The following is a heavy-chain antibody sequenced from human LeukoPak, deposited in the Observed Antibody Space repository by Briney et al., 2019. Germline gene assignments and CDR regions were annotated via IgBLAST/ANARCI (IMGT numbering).Heavy chain of an antibody. J-gene: IGHJ4*02. D-gene: IGHD6-19*01. CDR3: ARDGIAVAVAGFDY. CDR2: INHSGST. V-gene: IGHV4-34*01. CDR1: GGSFSGYY. Sequence: KPSETLSLTCAVYGGSFSGYYWSWIRQPPGKGLEWIGEINHSGSTNYNPSLKSRVTISVDTSKNQFSLKLSSVTAADTAVYYCARDGIAVAVAGFDYWGQGTLVTLSS.